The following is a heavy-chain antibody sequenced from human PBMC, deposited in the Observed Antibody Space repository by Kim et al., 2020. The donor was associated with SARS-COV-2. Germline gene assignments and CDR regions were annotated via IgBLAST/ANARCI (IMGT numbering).Heavy chain of an antibody. CDR3: ARGVAAAQTPDY. D-gene: IGHD6-13*01. V-gene: IGHV4-39*07. Sequence: SETLSLTCTVSGGSISSSSYYWGWIRQPPGKGLEWIGSIYYSGSTYYNPSLKSRVTISVDTSKNQFSLKLSSVTAADTAVYYCARGVAAAQTPDYWGQGT. CDR2: IYYSGST. CDR1: GGSISSSSYY. J-gene: IGHJ4*02.